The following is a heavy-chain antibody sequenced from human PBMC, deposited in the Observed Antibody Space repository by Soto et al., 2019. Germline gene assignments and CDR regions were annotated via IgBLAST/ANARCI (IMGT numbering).Heavy chain of an antibody. V-gene: IGHV1-69*13. Sequence: GASVKVSCKASGGTFSSYAISWVRQAPGQGLEWMGGIIPIFGTANYAQKFQGRVTITADESTSTAYMELSSLRSEDTAVYYCARRITGSGDAFDIWGQGTMVTVSS. J-gene: IGHJ3*02. CDR3: ARRITGSGDAFDI. CDR1: GGTFSSYA. CDR2: IIPIFGTA. D-gene: IGHD3-10*01.